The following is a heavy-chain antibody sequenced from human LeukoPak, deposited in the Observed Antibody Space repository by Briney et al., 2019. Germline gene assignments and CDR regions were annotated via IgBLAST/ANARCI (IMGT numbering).Heavy chain of an antibody. J-gene: IGHJ1*01. Sequence: KSSETLSLTCTVSGGSISTYYWNWIRQPPGKGLEWIGYIYHSGSTNYNPSLQSRVTISVDTSENQFSLNLNSVTAADTAVYYCARGGAARLHFQNWGQGTLVTVSS. D-gene: IGHD6-6*01. CDR1: GGSISTYY. CDR2: IYHSGST. V-gene: IGHV4-59*01. CDR3: ARGGAARLHFQN.